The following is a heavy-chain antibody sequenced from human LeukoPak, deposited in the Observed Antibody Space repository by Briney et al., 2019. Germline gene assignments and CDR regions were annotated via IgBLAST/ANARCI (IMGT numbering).Heavy chain of an antibody. CDR3: ARDPYSGNYGTYYYYYMDV. CDR1: GFTFSSYW. Sequence: PGGSLRLSCAASGFTFSSYWMNWVRQAPGKAMEWVSSITSSGTYTFYADSVKGRFTISRDNAKNSLYLQMDSLGPEDTAVYYCARDPYSGNYGTYYYYYMDVWGKGTTVTISS. J-gene: IGHJ6*03. V-gene: IGHV3-21*01. D-gene: IGHD1-26*01. CDR2: ITSSGTYT.